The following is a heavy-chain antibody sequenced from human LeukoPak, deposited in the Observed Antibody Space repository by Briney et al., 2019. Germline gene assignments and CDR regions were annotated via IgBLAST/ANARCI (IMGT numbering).Heavy chain of an antibody. V-gene: IGHV3-53*01. J-gene: IGHJ4*02. Sequence: PGGSLRLSCEVSGCSVSTSRMSWVRQAPGKGLEWVSVIYDGGTTQYADSVKGRFTISRDNSKNTLYFQMNSLRAEDTAVYYCARGGAVSTSASAPDYWGQGTLVTVSS. D-gene: IGHD2-2*01. CDR3: ARGGAVSTSASAPDY. CDR2: IYDGGTT. CDR1: GCSVSTSR.